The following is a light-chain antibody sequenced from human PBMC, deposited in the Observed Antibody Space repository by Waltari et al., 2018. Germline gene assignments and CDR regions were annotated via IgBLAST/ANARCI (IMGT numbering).Light chain of an antibody. Sequence: ETVMTQSPVTLSVSAGERATLSCRASQSIGTNLAWYQQKPGQAPRLLIFAASTRASGVPARFSGSGSGTEFTLTISSLQAEDFAVYYCQQYNNWPTYAFGQGTKLEI. CDR1: QSIGTN. V-gene: IGKV3-15*01. J-gene: IGKJ2*01. CDR2: AAS. CDR3: QQYNNWPTYA.